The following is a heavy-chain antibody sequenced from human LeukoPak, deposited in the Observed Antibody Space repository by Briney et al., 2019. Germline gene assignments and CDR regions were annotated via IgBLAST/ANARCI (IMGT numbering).Heavy chain of an antibody. V-gene: IGHV3-74*01. D-gene: IGHD3-3*01. Sequence: GGSLRLSCAASGFILSNYWIHWVRQAPGKGLVWVSRINSDGSSTNYADSVKGRFTISRDNAKNTLYLQMNSLRAEDTAVYYCARDNYDFWSGPDYYYGMDVWGQGTTVTVSS. CDR1: GFILSNYW. CDR3: ARDNYDFWSGPDYYYGMDV. J-gene: IGHJ6*02. CDR2: INSDGSST.